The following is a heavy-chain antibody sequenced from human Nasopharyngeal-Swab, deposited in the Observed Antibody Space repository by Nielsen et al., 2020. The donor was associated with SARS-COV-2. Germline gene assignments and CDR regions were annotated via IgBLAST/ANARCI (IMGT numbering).Heavy chain of an antibody. Sequence: GESLKISCAASGFTFSSYWMSWVRQAPGKGLEWVANIKQDGSEKYYVDSVKGRFTISRDNAKNSLHLQMNSLRAEDTAVYYCARGQVVPAAIRYNWFDPWGQGTLVTVSS. CDR3: ARGQVVPAAIRYNWFDP. D-gene: IGHD2-2*01. CDR2: IKQDGSEK. J-gene: IGHJ5*02. V-gene: IGHV3-7*01. CDR1: GFTFSSYW.